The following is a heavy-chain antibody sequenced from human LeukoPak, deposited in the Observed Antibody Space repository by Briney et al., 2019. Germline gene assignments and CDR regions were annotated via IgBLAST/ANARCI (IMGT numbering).Heavy chain of an antibody. CDR1: GGTFSSYG. J-gene: IGHJ4*02. CDR3: ARSQGYCSGGSCYEPDS. D-gene: IGHD2-15*01. V-gene: IGHV1-69*13. CDR2: SIPIFGTA. Sequence: GASVKVCCKASGGTFSSYGISWVRQAPGQGLEWMGGSIPIFGTANYAQKFQGRVTITADESTSTAYMELSSLRSEDTAVYYCARSQGYCSGGSCYEPDSWGQGTLVTVTS.